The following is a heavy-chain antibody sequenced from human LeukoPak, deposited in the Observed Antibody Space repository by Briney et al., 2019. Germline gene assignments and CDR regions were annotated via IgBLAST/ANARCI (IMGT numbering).Heavy chain of an antibody. D-gene: IGHD3-9*01. CDR2: IHSSSDPI. CDR1: GFAFSDYH. CDR3: SRVVQDVTGADY. V-gene: IGHV3-48*01. Sequence: PGGSLRLSCAASGFAFSDYHMNWVRQAPGEGLEWLSYIHSSSDPIYYADSVRGRFTISRDNAKNSLYLQMNCLTAKDTAVYYCSRVVQDVTGADYWGQGTLVIVSS. J-gene: IGHJ4*02.